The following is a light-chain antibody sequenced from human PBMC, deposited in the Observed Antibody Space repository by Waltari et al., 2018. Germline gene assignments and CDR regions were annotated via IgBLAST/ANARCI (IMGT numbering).Light chain of an antibody. CDR3: QTGGHGTWV. Sequence: QLVLTQSPSASASLGASVKLTCTLSSGHSTNVIAWLQKRPEKGPRYLMKVNSDGSHNKGDWIPDRFSGSSCGAERYLTISSRQSEDEADDYCQTGGHGTWVFGGGTKLTVL. V-gene: IGLV4-69*01. CDR2: VNSDGSH. J-gene: IGLJ3*02. CDR1: SGHSTNV.